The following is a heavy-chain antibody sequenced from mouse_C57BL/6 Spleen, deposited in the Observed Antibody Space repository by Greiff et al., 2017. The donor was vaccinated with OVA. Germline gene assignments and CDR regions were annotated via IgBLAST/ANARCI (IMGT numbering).Heavy chain of an antibody. D-gene: IGHD1-1*01. CDR2: ISDGGSYT. Sequence: EVHLVESGGGLVKPGGSLKLSCAASGFTFSSYAMSWVRQTPEKRLEWVATISDGGSYTYYPDNVKGRFTISRDNAKNNLYLQMSHLKSEDTAMYYCANYYGSSYEAWFAYWGQGTLVTVSA. CDR3: ANYYGSSYEAWFAY. J-gene: IGHJ3*01. V-gene: IGHV5-4*01. CDR1: GFTFSSYA.